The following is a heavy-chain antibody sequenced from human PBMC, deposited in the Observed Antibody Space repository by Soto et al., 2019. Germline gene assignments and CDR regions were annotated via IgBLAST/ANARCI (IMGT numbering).Heavy chain of an antibody. J-gene: IGHJ3*01. D-gene: IGHD2-21*02. CDR3: VREVSDWSSTCSFDF. CDR1: GFTFSNSA. CDR2: ISNNGGSA. V-gene: IGHV3-23*01. Sequence: PGGSLRLSCAASGFTFSNSAMNWVRQAPGKGLEWVSLISNNGGSASPADSMQGRFIISRDNSINTMYMQMNSLRAEDTAINYCVREVSDWSSTCSFDFWGRGTMVTV.